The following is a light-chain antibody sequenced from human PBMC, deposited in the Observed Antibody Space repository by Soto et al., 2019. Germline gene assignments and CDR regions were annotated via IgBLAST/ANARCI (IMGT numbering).Light chain of an antibody. V-gene: IGLV1-44*01. Sequence: QAVVTQPPSASGTPGQRVPISCSGSTSNIGSNTVNWYQQLPGTAPKLLIYSDNQRPSGVPDRFSGSKSGTSASLAISGLQSEDEADYYCAAWDDSLNGFVFGIGTKVTVL. CDR3: AAWDDSLNGFV. CDR1: TSNIGSNT. J-gene: IGLJ1*01. CDR2: SDN.